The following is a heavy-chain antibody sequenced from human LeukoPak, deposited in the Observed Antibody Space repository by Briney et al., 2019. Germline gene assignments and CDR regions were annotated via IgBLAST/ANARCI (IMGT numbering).Heavy chain of an antibody. D-gene: IGHD3/OR15-3a*01. CDR2: IKSKTDGGTT. Sequence: KAGGSLRLSCAASGFTFSNAWMSWVRHAPRKGMEWVGRIKSKTDGGTTYYAAPVEGRFTISRDDSKNTLYLQMNSLKTEDTAVYYCTTRPGLGDAFDIWGQGTMVTVSS. V-gene: IGHV3-15*01. CDR3: TTRPGLGDAFDI. CDR1: GFTFSNAW. J-gene: IGHJ3*02.